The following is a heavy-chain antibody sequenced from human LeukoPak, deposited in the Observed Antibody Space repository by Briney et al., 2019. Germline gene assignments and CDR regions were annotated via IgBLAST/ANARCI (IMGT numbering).Heavy chain of an antibody. CDR1: GFTFSSYW. Sequence: GGSLRLSCAASGFTFSSYWMNWARQAPGKGLEWVASINHNGNVNYYVDSVKGRFTISRDNAKNSLYLQMSNLRAEDTAVYFCARGGGLDVWGQGVTVTVSS. J-gene: IGHJ6*02. D-gene: IGHD3-16*01. V-gene: IGHV3-7*03. CDR2: INHNGNVN. CDR3: ARGGGLDV.